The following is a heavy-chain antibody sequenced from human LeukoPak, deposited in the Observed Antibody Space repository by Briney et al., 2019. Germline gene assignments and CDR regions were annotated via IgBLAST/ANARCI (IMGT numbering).Heavy chain of an antibody. V-gene: IGHV3-30*18. CDR1: GFTFSSYG. Sequence: GGSLRLSCAASGFTFSSYGMHWVRQAPGKGLEWVAVISYDGSNKYYADSVKGRFTISRDNSKNTLYLQMNSLRAEDTAVYYRAKDAHSSGWYLTASFFDCWGQGTLVTVSS. D-gene: IGHD6-19*01. J-gene: IGHJ4*02. CDR2: ISYDGSNK. CDR3: AKDAHSSGWYLTASFFDC.